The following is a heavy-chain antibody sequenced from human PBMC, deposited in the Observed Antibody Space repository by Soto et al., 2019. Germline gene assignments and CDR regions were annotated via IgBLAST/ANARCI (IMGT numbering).Heavy chain of an antibody. Sequence: EVQLVESGGGLVQPGGSLRLSCAASGFTFSSYTMNWVRQAPGKGLEWVSYISSSSSTIYYADSVKGRFTISRDNAKNSLYLQMNRLRDEDTAVYYCARGTNYCDGSGYYCGRGAAFDIWGQGTMVTVSS. D-gene: IGHD3-22*01. CDR1: GFTFSSYT. V-gene: IGHV3-48*02. CDR3: ARGTNYCDGSGYYCGRGAAFDI. CDR2: ISSSSSTI. J-gene: IGHJ3*02.